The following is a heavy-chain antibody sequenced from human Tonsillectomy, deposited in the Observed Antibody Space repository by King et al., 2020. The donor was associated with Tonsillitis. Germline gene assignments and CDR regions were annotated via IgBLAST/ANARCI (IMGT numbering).Heavy chain of an antibody. CDR1: GYTFTDYY. J-gene: IGHJ1*01. V-gene: IGHV1-2*02. D-gene: IGHD3-22*01. Sequence: VQLVESGTEVKKPGASVKVSCKASGYTFTDYYIQWVRQAPGQGPEWMGWIDPNSGATNYAQQFQGRVTMTGDTSITTAYMELSSLRSDDTAVYYCARHYNGRSGYYYHFFQHWGQGTLVTVSS. CDR2: IDPNSGAT. CDR3: ARHYNGRSGYYYHFFQH.